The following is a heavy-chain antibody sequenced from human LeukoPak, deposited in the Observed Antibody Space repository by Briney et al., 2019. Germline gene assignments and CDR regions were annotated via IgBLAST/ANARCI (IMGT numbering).Heavy chain of an antibody. V-gene: IGHV3-23*01. J-gene: IGHJ5*02. CDR3: AKGGLVHRFDP. CDR2: ISGSVGTI. CDR1: GFTFSSYG. Sequence: GGSLRLSCAASGFTFSSYGMSWVRQAPGKGLEWVSSISGSVGTIYYADSVKSRFTISRDNSKNTLYLQMNNLRAEDSAVYYCAKGGLVHRFDPWGQGTLVTVSS.